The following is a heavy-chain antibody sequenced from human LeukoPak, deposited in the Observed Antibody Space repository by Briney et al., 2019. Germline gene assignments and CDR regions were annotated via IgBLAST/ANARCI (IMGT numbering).Heavy chain of an antibody. CDR2: IDPSDSYT. J-gene: IGHJ4*02. V-gene: IGHV5-10-1*01. CDR3: ARLAGSSWTFDY. D-gene: IGHD6-13*01. CDR1: GYSFTSYW. Sequence: GESLKISCKGSGYSFTSYWISWVRQMPGKGLEWMGRIDPSDSYTNYSPSFQGHVTISADKSISTACLQWSSLKASDTAMYYCARLAGSSWTFDYWGQGTLVTVST.